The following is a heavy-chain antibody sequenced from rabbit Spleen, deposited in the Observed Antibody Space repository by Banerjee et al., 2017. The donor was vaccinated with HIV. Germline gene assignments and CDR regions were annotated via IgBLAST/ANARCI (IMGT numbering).Heavy chain of an antibody. Sequence: QSLEESGGDLVKPGTSLTLTCKASGLDFSSNDYMCWVRQAPGKGLEWISCIVGSSSGFTYSATWAKGRFTISKTSSTTVTLQMTSLTVADTATYFCARDLPGVIGWNFNLWGPGTLVTVS. D-gene: IGHD1-1*01. CDR3: ARDLPGVIGWNFNL. J-gene: IGHJ4*01. CDR2: IVGSSSGFT. V-gene: IGHV1S40*01. CDR1: GLDFSSNDY.